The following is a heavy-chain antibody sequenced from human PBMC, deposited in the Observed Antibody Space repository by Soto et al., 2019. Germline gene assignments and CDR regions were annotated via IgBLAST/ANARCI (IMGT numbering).Heavy chain of an antibody. J-gene: IGHJ6*02. D-gene: IGHD2-21*02. CDR1: GGSISSCGYY. V-gene: IGHV4-31*03. CDR2: IYYSGST. Sequence: QVQLQESGPGLVKPSQTLSLTCTVSGGSISSCGYYWSWIRQHPGKGLEWIGYIYYSGSTYYNPSPESRVTIAVETSNNVLSLKLSPVAAADTAVYYCARVCGGDCPNGIDGWGQGTTVTVSS. CDR3: ARVCGGDCPNGIDG.